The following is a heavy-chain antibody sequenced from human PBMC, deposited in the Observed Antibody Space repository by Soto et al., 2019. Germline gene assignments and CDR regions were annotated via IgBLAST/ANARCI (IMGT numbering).Heavy chain of an antibody. Sequence: EVQLVESGGGPVRPGGYLRLSCAASGFNFITYSLNWVRQAPGKGLEWVSSISSSAIYIDYADSVTGRFTISRDNANNSLYLQMNSLRAEDTATYYCVRDGLDYYDTERLYFDKWGQGTLVTVSS. D-gene: IGHD3-22*01. CDR1: GFNFITYS. V-gene: IGHV3-21*02. J-gene: IGHJ4*02. CDR2: ISSSAIYI. CDR3: VRDGLDYYDTERLYFDK.